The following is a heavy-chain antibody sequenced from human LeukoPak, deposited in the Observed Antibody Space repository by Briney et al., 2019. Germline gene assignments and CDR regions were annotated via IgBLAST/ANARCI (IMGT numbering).Heavy chain of an antibody. CDR3: ARDPGIRYFDWPHLFDI. J-gene: IGHJ3*02. Sequence: SQTLSPTCTVSAGSMSSGGYYWSWIRQHPGKGLEWIGYIYYSGSTYYNPSLKSRVTISVDTSKNQFSLKLSSVTAADTAVYYCARDPGIRYFDWPHLFDIWGQGTMVTVSS. V-gene: IGHV4-31*03. CDR1: AGSMSSGGYY. CDR2: IYYSGST. D-gene: IGHD3-9*01.